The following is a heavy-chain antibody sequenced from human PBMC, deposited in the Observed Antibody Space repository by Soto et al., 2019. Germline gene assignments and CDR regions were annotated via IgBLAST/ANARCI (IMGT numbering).Heavy chain of an antibody. J-gene: IGHJ6*02. CDR2: INTYNGNT. CDR3: AMVDVYVTPSPQDV. CDR1: GYTFTRYG. V-gene: IGHV1-18*01. Sequence: QVQLVQSGAEVKNPGASVKVSCKASGYTFTRYGIGWARQAPGQGLEWMGWINTYNGNTNYAQNVQGRVTLITDTSTSTASMELRSLRSNDTAIYYCAMVDVYVTPSPQDVWGQVNTVIVSS. D-gene: IGHD2-8*01.